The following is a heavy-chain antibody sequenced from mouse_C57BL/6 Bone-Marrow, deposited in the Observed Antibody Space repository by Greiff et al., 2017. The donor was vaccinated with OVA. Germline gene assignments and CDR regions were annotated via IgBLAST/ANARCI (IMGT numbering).Heavy chain of an antibody. CDR3: TLPRGYGNAMDY. D-gene: IGHD2-14*01. Sequence: EVQLQQSGAELVRPGASVKLSCTASGFNIKDDYMHWVKQRPEQGLEWIGWIDPENGDTEYASKFQGKATITADTSSNTAYLQLSSLTSEDTAVYYCTLPRGYGNAMDYWGQGTSVTVSS. J-gene: IGHJ4*01. CDR1: GFNIKDDY. CDR2: IDPENGDT. V-gene: IGHV14-4*01.